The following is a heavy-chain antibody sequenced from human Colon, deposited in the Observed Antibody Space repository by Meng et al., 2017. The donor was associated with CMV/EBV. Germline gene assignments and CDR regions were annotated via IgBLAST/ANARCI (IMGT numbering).Heavy chain of an antibody. J-gene: IGHJ4*02. Sequence: SETLSLTCAVSGASINSGDYYWAWIRQSPGTGLEWLGYIHHSGNSFYNPSLKSRLSISVDTPNKRFSLNLRSVTAADTAVYYCARENSTSTGGFDFWGQGTLVTVSS. CDR1: GASINSGDYY. V-gene: IGHV4-30-4*08. CDR2: IHHSGNS. CDR3: ARENSTSTGGFDF. D-gene: IGHD2-2*01.